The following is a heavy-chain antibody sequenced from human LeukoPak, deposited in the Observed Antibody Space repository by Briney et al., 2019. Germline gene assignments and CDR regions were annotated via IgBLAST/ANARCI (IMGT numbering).Heavy chain of an antibody. Sequence: GGSLRLSCAASGFTFSSYAMSWVRQAPGKGLEWVSAISGSGGSTYYADSVKGRFTISRDNSKNTLYLQMNSLRAEDTAVYYCARLTMEGGSGSYYWPISRKLLFDYWGQGTLVTVSS. CDR2: ISGSGGST. V-gene: IGHV3-23*01. CDR1: GFTFSSYA. CDR3: ARLTMEGGSGSYYWPISRKLLFDY. D-gene: IGHD3-10*01. J-gene: IGHJ4*02.